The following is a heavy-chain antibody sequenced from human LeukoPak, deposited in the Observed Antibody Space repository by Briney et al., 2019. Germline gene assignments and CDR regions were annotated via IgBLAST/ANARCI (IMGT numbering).Heavy chain of an antibody. J-gene: IGHJ6*02. CDR2: MNPNSGNT. CDR1: GYTFTSYD. V-gene: IGHV1-8*01. CDR3: AREGCSSTSCYSHYYYGMDA. Sequence: ASVKVSCKASGYTFTSYDINWVRQATGQGLEWMGWMNPNSGNTGYAQKFQGRVTMTRNTSISTAYMELSSLRSEDTAVYYCAREGCSSTSCYSHYYYGMDAWGQGTTVTVSS. D-gene: IGHD2-2*01.